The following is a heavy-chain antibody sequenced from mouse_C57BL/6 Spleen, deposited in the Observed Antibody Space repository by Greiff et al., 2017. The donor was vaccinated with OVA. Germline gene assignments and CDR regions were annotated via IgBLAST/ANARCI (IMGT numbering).Heavy chain of an antibody. Sequence: QVQLQQPGAELVKPGASVKLSCKASGYTFTSYWMPWVKQRPGQGLEWIGEIDPSDSYTNYNQKFKGKGTLTVDTSSSTAYMQLSSLTSEDSAVYYCARIYYGNYGWFAYWCQGTLVTVSA. J-gene: IGHJ3*01. V-gene: IGHV1-50*01. CDR2: IDPSDSYT. CDR1: GYTFTSYW. CDR3: ARIYYGNYGWFAY. D-gene: IGHD2-1*01.